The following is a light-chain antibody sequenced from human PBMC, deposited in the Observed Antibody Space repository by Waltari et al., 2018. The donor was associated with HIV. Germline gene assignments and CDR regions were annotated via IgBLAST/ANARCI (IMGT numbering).Light chain of an antibody. V-gene: IGLV2-8*01. CDR2: EVS. CDR3: SSYGDSLRVL. Sequence: QSALTQPPSASGSLGQSVTISCTGSSSDIGAYDSGSWFQQHPRTAPKLLLYEVSRRPSTVAARFSGSRSGSTAFLAVAGLQPDDEATYFCSSYGDSLRVLFGGGTNVTVL. J-gene: IGLJ3*02. CDR1: SSDIGAYDS.